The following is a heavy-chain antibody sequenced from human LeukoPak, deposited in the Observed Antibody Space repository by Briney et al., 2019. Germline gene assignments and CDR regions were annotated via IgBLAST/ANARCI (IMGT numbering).Heavy chain of an antibody. V-gene: IGHV3-53*01. CDR3: AREEWYYDSSGYYPDAFDI. D-gene: IGHD3-22*01. CDR1: GFTVSSNY. Sequence: GGSLRLSCAASGFTVSSNYMNWVRQAPGKGLEWVSVIHSGGSTYYADSVKGRFTISRDNSKNTLFLQMNSLRAEDTAVYYCAREEWYYDSSGYYPDAFDIWGQGTMVTVSS. CDR2: IHSGGST. J-gene: IGHJ3*02.